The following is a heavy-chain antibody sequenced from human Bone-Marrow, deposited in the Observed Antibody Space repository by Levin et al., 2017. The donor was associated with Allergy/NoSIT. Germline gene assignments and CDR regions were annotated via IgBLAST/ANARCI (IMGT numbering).Heavy chain of an antibody. CDR2: IDWDDDK. V-gene: IGHV2-70*01. D-gene: IGHD1-1*01. CDR3: ARIRRNAFYFDF. Sequence: QTLSLTCTFSGFSLTTNTMCVAWIRQPPGQALEWLALIDWDDDKYYNTSLKTRLTISKDTSKNQVVLTMTNMDPMDTATYICARIRRNAFYFDFWGQGAPVTVSS. J-gene: IGHJ4*02. CDR1: GFSLTTNTMC.